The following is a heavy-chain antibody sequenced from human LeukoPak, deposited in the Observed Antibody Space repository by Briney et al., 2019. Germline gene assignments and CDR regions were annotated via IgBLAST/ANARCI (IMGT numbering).Heavy chain of an antibody. V-gene: IGHV4-39*01. J-gene: IGHJ3*02. CDR3: ASDVLRYFDWSRGGAFDI. D-gene: IGHD3-9*01. Sequence: SETLSLTCTVSGGSISSSSYYWGWIRQPPGKGLEWIGSIYYSGSTDYNPSLKSRVTISVDTSKNQFSLKLSSVTAADTAVYYCASDVLRYFDWSRGGAFDIWGQGTMVTVSS. CDR1: GGSISSSSYY. CDR2: IYYSGST.